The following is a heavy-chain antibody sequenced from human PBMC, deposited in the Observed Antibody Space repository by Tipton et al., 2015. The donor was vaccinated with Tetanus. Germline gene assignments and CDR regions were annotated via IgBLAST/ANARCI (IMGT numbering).Heavy chain of an antibody. CDR1: GGSLSGHF. CDR2: ITPRGST. CDR3: ARVLPVNRAG. D-gene: IGHD4-17*01. V-gene: IGHV4-34*01. J-gene: IGHJ4*02. Sequence: LRLSCAVSGGSLSGHFWSWVRQTPGKGLEWIGEITPRGSTSYNPSLKSRVSMSLDTSRNQFSVRLTSVTAADTAVYYCARVLPVNRAGWGQGTLVTVSS.